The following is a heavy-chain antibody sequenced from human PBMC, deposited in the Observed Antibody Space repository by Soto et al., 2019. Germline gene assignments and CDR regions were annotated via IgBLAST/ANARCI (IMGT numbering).Heavy chain of an antibody. Sequence: SQSLPCAPSDFYFSSYRIHWVCQARGRGLEWGSASFSDGRETFYAASTKGRCIASQELSTNTAFLYSTPPRHEDSTVYFCSRDSGWTILNFDIWGQGTPVTV. J-gene: IGHJ5*02. D-gene: IGHD3-10*01. V-gene: IGHV3-33*02. CDR1: DFYFSSYR. CDR2: SFSDGRET. CDR3: SRDSGWTILNFDI.